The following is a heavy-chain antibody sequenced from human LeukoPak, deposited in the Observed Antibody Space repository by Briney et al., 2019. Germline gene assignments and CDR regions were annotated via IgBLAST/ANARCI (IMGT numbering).Heavy chain of an antibody. CDR2: ISYDGSNK. Sequence: GGSLRLSCAASGSTFSTYAMHWVRQAPGKGLEWVAVISYDGSNKYYADSVKGRFTISGDNSKNTLSLQMNSLRAEDTAVYYCAGRYYDILTGGREGFDYWGQGTLVTVSS. D-gene: IGHD3-9*01. J-gene: IGHJ4*02. V-gene: IGHV3-30*04. CDR1: GSTFSTYA. CDR3: AGRYYDILTGGREGFDY.